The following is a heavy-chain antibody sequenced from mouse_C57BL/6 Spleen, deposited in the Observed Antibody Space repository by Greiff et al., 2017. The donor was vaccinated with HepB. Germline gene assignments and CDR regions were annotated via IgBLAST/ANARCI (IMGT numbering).Heavy chain of an antibody. CDR1: GYTFTDYN. D-gene: IGHD2-4*01. Sequence: EVQLQQSGPELVKPGASVKIPCKASGYTFTDYNMDWVKQSHGKSLEWIGDINPNNGGTIYNQKFKGKATLTVDKSSSTAYMELRSLTSEDTAVYYCASPDYDSWFAYWGQGTLVTVSA. CDR3: ASPDYDSWFAY. CDR2: INPNNGGT. J-gene: IGHJ3*01. V-gene: IGHV1-18*01.